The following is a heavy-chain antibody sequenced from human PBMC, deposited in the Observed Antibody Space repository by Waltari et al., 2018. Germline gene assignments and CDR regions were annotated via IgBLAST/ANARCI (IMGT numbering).Heavy chain of an antibody. J-gene: IGHJ4*02. V-gene: IGHV3-30*18. CDR2: IWYDGSNK. Sequence: QVQLVESGGGVVQPGRSLRLSCAASGFTFSSYGMPWVRQAPGKGLEWVAVIWYDGSNKYYADSVKGRFTISRDNSKNTLYLQMNSLRVEDTAMYYCAKDRKELVYYFDYWGQGTLVTVSS. D-gene: IGHD1-26*01. CDR1: GFTFSSYG. CDR3: AKDRKELVYYFDY.